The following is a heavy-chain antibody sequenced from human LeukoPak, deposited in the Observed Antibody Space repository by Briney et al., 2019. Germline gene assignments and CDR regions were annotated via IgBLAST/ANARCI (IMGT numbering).Heavy chain of an antibody. CDR2: IKEDGSGK. Sequence: GGSLRLSCAASGFTFSSYWMTWVRQAPGKGLEWVANIKEDGSGKYYLDSVKGRFTISRDNAKNLLYLQMNSLRAEDTAVYYCARNYFDYWGQGTLVTVSS. CDR1: GFTFSSYW. CDR3: ARNYFDY. V-gene: IGHV3-7*01. J-gene: IGHJ4*02.